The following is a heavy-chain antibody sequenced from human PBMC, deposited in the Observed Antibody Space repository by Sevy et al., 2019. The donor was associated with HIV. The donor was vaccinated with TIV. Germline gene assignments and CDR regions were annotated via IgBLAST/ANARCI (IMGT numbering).Heavy chain of an antibody. CDR3: ARVRAVAGRGAFDI. CDR1: GFTFDDYG. CDR2: INWNGGST. Sequence: GGSLRLSCAASGFTFDDYGMSWVRQAPGKGLEWVSGINWNGGSTGYADSVKGRFTISRDNAKNSLYLQMNRLRAKDTDLYERARVRAVAGRGAFDIWGQGTMVTVSS. D-gene: IGHD6-19*01. V-gene: IGHV3-20*01. J-gene: IGHJ3*02.